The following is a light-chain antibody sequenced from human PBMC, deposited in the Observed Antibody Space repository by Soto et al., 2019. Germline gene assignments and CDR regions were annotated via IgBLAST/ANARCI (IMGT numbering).Light chain of an antibody. Sequence: QSVLTQPASVSGSPGQSITISCTGTSSDVGGYNLVSWYQQHPGKAPKLMIYEGSKRPSGVSNRFSGSKSGNTASLTISGLQAEDEADYYCCSYAGSSTHAVFGGGTQLTVL. CDR2: EGS. CDR3: CSYAGSSTHAV. CDR1: SSDVGGYNL. V-gene: IGLV2-23*01. J-gene: IGLJ7*01.